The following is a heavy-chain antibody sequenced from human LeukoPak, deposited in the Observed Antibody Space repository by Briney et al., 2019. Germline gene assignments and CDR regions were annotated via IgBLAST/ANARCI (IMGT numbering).Heavy chain of an antibody. V-gene: IGHV3-7*04. Sequence: GGSLRPSCAASGFTFSRHWMSWVRQAPGKGLEWVANIREDGSEKYYMDSVKGRFTISRDNAKNSLYLQMNTLRAEDTAVYFCARGVIVGATTGDDALDIWGQGKMVTVSS. CDR3: ARGVIVGATTGDDALDI. CDR1: GFTFSRHW. D-gene: IGHD1-26*01. J-gene: IGHJ3*02. CDR2: IREDGSEK.